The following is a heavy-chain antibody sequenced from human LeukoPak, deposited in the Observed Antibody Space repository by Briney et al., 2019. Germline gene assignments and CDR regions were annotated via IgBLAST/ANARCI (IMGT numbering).Heavy chain of an antibody. J-gene: IGHJ4*02. CDR2: ISGTGGST. D-gene: IGHD1-26*01. V-gene: IGHV3-23*01. Sequence: TGGSLRLSCAASGFSFSSYAMSWVRQALEKGLEWVSSISGTGGSTFYADSMKGRLTISRDNSKNTLYLHMNSLRSEDTAIYYCAKALKRTSERNFGSCLDSWGQGTLVTVSS. CDR1: GFSFSSYA. CDR3: AKALKRTSERNFGSCLDS.